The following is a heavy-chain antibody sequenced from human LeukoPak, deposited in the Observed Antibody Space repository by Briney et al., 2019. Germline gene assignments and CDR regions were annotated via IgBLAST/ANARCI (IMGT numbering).Heavy chain of an antibody. D-gene: IGHD4-17*01. CDR3: AAFHDYGAILFGY. V-gene: IGHV1-2*02. CDR1: GYTFTGYY. Sequence: GASVKVSCKASGYTFTGYYMHWVRQAPGQGLEWMGWINPNGGGTNYAQKFQGRVTMTRDTSISTAYMELSRLRSDDTAVYYCAAFHDYGAILFGYWGQGTLVTVSS. CDR2: INPNGGGT. J-gene: IGHJ4*02.